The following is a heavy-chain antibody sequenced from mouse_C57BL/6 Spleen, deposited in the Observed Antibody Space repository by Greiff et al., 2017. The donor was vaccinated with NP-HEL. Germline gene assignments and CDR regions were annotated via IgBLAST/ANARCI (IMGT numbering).Heavy chain of an antibody. V-gene: IGHV1-64*01. D-gene: IGHD4-1*01. J-gene: IGHJ2*01. CDR3: AKSWDYFDY. CDR1: GYTFTSYW. Sequence: VQLQQPGAELVKPGASVKLSCKASGYTFTSYWMHWVKQRPGQGLEWIGMIHPNSGSTNYNSPGMSKATLTVDKSSSTAHMQLSSLTSEDSAVYYCAKSWDYFDYWGQGTTLTVSS. CDR2: IHPNSGST.